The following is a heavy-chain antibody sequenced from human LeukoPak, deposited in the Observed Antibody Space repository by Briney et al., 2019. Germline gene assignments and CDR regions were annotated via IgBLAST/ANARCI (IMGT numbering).Heavy chain of an antibody. D-gene: IGHD2-21*02. V-gene: IGHV4-39*01. Sequence: SETLSLTCTVCGGTISSSSYYWGWIRQPPGKGLEWVGSIYYSGSTYYNPSLNSRVTISVDTSKNQFSLKLSSVTAADTAVYYCATVGAYCGGDCYFNWGQGTLVTVSS. CDR2: IYYSGST. J-gene: IGHJ4*02. CDR1: GGTISSSSYY. CDR3: ATVGAYCGGDCYFN.